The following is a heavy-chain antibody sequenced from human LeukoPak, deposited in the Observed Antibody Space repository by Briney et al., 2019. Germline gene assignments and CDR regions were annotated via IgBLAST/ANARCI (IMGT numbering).Heavy chain of an antibody. CDR3: ARDFYGDAYFDY. Sequence: GGYLRLSCAASGFTFSDYYMSWIRQAPGKGLEWVSYISSSGSTIYYADSVKGRFTISRDDAKNSLYLQMNSLRAEDTAVYYCARDFYGDAYFDYWGQGTLVTVSS. J-gene: IGHJ4*02. V-gene: IGHV3-11*01. CDR1: GFTFSDYY. CDR2: ISSSGSTI. D-gene: IGHD4-17*01.